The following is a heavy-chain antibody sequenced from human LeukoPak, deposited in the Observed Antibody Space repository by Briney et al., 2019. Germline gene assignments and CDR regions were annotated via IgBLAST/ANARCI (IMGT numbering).Heavy chain of an antibody. J-gene: IGHJ4*02. D-gene: IGHD2-2*01. V-gene: IGHV4-59*12. Sequence: SETLSLTCTVSGGSISSYYWSWIRQPPGKGLEWIAYISDIGSINYNPSLKSRVTISLDTSKNQFSLKLSSVTAADTAVYYCARGVPRYPIVVVPAAPPCFDYWGQGTLVTVSS. CDR1: GGSISSYY. CDR3: ARGVPRYPIVVVPAAPPCFDY. CDR2: ISDIGSI.